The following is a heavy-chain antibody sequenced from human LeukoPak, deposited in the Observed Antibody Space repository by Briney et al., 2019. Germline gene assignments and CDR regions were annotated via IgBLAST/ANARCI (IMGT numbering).Heavy chain of an antibody. D-gene: IGHD2-8*01. CDR3: ARGSVLMVYVGQNWFDP. Sequence: GASVKVSCKASGYTFTSYGISWVRQAPGQGLEWMGWISAYNGNTNYAQKPQGRVTMTTDTSTSTAYMELRSLRSDDTAVYYCARGSVLMVYVGQNWFDPWGQGTLVTVSS. V-gene: IGHV1-18*01. CDR1: GYTFTSYG. CDR2: ISAYNGNT. J-gene: IGHJ5*02.